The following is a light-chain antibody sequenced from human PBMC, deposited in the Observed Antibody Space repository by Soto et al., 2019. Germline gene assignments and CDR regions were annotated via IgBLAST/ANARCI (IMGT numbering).Light chain of an antibody. CDR2: EVS. CDR1: SSDVGGYNY. CDR3: SSYAGSNNPVV. V-gene: IGLV2-8*01. Sequence: QSALTQPPSASGSPGQSVTISCTGTSSDVGGYNYVSWYQQHPGKAPKLMIYEVSKRPSGVPDRFSGSKSGNTASLTVSGLQAEDEAEYDCSSYAGSNNPVVFGGGTKLTVL. J-gene: IGLJ2*01.